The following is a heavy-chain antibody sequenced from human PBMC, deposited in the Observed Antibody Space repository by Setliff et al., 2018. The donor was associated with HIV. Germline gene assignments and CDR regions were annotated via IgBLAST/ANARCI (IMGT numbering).Heavy chain of an antibody. Sequence: ASVKVSCKASGYTFTSYYMHWVRQAPGQGLQWMGIINPSGGRTTYAQNFQGRVTMTRDTSTNTVYMELSSLTSEDTAAYYCARGGEGLANWGQGTLVTVSS. CDR1: GYTFTSYY. V-gene: IGHV1-46*03. D-gene: IGHD3-16*01. J-gene: IGHJ4*02. CDR3: ARGGEGLAN. CDR2: INPSGGRT.